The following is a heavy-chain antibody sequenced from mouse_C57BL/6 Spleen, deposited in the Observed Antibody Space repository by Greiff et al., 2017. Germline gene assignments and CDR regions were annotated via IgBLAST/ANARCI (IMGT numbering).Heavy chain of an antibody. Sequence: DVMLVESGGGLVKPGGSLKLSCAASGFTFSDYGMHWVRQAPEKGLEWVAYISSGSSAIYYADTVKGRFTISRDNAKNTLFLQMTSLGSEDTAMDYGATNWDWYFDVWGTGTTVTVSS. J-gene: IGHJ1*03. D-gene: IGHD4-1*02. CDR3: ATNWDWYFDV. V-gene: IGHV5-17*01. CDR1: GFTFSDYG. CDR2: ISSGSSAI.